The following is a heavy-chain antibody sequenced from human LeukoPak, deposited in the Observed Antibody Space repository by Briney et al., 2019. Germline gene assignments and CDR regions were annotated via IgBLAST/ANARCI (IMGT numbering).Heavy chain of an antibody. Sequence: SETLSLTCTVSGGSISSYYWSWLRQPPGKGLEWSGYIYYSGSTNYNPSLNSRVTISVDTSKNQFSLKLSPVSAEHTAVYYCARVDIYGGHFDYWGQGTLVTVSS. CDR3: ARVDIYGGHFDY. V-gene: IGHV4-59*01. CDR2: IYYSGST. D-gene: IGHD4-23*01. J-gene: IGHJ4*02. CDR1: GGSISSYY.